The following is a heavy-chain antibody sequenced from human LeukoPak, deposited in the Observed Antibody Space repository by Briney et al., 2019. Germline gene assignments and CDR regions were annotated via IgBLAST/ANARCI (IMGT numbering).Heavy chain of an antibody. CDR2: ISSNGGST. D-gene: IGHD3-22*01. Sequence: PGGSLRLSCSASGFTFSSYAMHWVRQAPGKGLEYVSAISSNGGSTYYADSVKGRFTISRDNSKNTLYLQMNSLRDDDTAVYYCAKDQGHSSGYVSHYWGQGTLVTVSS. V-gene: IGHV3-64*04. J-gene: IGHJ4*02. CDR1: GFTFSSYA. CDR3: AKDQGHSSGYVSHY.